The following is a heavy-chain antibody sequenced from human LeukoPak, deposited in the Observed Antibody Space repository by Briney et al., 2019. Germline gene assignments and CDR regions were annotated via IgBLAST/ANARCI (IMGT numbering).Heavy chain of an antibody. D-gene: IGHD2-15*01. CDR2: ISWHSANI. Sequence: GGSLRLSCAGSGFAFDDYVMHWVRHAPGKGLEWVSGISWHSANIGYADSVRGRFTISRDNAKNSLYLQMNSLRAEDTAVYYCAKDFCGGGRCYYYFYGMDLWGQGTTVTVSS. J-gene: IGHJ6*02. V-gene: IGHV3-9*01. CDR1: GFAFDDYV. CDR3: AKDFCGGGRCYYYFYGMDL.